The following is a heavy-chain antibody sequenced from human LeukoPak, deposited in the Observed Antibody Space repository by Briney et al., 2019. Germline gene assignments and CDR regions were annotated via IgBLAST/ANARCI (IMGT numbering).Heavy chain of an antibody. CDR3: ARRGSHYFDY. D-gene: IGHD3-10*01. J-gene: IGHJ4*02. V-gene: IGHV4-38-2*02. Sequence: NPSETLSLTCTVAGYSISSGYYWGWIRQPPGKGLEWIGSIYHSGSTYYNPSLKSRVTISVDTSKNQFSLKLSSVTAADTAVYYCARRGSHYFDYWGQGTLVTVSS. CDR1: GYSISSGYY. CDR2: IYHSGST.